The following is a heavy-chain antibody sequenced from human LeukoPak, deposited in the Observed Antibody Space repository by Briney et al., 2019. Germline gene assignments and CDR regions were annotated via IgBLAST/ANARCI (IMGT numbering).Heavy chain of an antibody. CDR1: GFTFSSYE. CDR2: ISGSGGST. D-gene: IGHD6-19*01. V-gene: IGHV3-23*01. J-gene: IGHJ4*02. CDR3: AKAGIGVVGYFDY. Sequence: GGSLRLSCAASGFTFSSYEMHWVRQAPGKGLEWVSAISGSGGSTFYADSVKGRFTISRDNSKNTLYLQMNSLRDEDTALYYCAKAGIGVVGYFDYWGQGTLVTVSS.